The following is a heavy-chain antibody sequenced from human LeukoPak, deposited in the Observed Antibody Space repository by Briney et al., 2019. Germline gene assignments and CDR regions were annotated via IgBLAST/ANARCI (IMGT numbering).Heavy chain of an antibody. CDR1: GGTFSSYA. D-gene: IGHD6-13*01. J-gene: IGHJ4*02. CDR2: ISAYNGNT. V-gene: IGHV1-18*01. Sequence: ASVKVSCKASGGTFSSYAIRWVRQAPGQGLEWIGWISAYNGNTNYAQKLQGRVTMTTDTSTSTAYMELTSLRSDDTAVYYCARAVSIAAAGTGGYWGQGTLVTVSS. CDR3: ARAVSIAAAGTGGY.